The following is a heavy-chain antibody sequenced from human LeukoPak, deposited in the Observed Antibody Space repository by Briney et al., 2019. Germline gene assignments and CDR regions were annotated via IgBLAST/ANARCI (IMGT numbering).Heavy chain of an antibody. D-gene: IGHD2-2*01. J-gene: IGHJ4*02. CDR2: MNPNSGNT. CDR1: GYTFTSYD. V-gene: IGHV1-8*01. CDR3: ARSPSRIVVVPAAIGY. Sequence: ASVKVSCKASGYTFTSYDINWVRQATGQGLEWMGWMNPNSGNTGYAQKFQGRVTMTRNTSISTAYMELRSLRSDDTAVYYCARSPSRIVVVPAAIGYWGQGTLVTVSS.